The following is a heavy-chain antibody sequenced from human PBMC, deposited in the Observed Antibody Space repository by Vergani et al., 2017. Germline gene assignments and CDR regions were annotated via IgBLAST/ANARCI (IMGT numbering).Heavy chain of an antibody. Sequence: VPLLQSGGGVIQPGGSVRLSCAASGFTFSACPMTWVRQAPGKGLEWIGSIYHSGSTYYNPSLKSRVTISVDTSKNQFSLKLSSVTAADTAVYYCARDSGGYVWGSYAALFDPWGQGTLFTVSS. CDR2: IYHSGST. CDR1: GFTFSACP. D-gene: IGHD3-16*01. V-gene: IGHV4-38-2*02. J-gene: IGHJ5*02. CDR3: ARDSGGYVWGSYAALFDP.